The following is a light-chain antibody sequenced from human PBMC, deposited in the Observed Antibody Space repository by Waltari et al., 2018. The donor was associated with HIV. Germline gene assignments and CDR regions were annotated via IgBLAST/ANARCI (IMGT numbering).Light chain of an antibody. V-gene: IGLV2-14*01. Sequence: QSALTQPASVSGSPGQSITISCVGVYDYVSWYQQHPGKAPTLMIFEVHYRPSGVSNRFPGSKSGNTASLTISGLQADDEADYYCSSYGSTVTSYVFGTGTRVNVL. CDR3: SSYGSTVTSYV. CDR2: EVH. CDR1: VGVYDY. J-gene: IGLJ1*01.